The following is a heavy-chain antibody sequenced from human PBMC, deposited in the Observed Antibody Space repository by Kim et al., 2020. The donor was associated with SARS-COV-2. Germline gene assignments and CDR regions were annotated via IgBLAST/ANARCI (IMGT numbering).Heavy chain of an antibody. CDR1: GCTFTRYG. CDR3: ARGRVATFFGLAV. V-gene: IGHV1-8*02. D-gene: IGHD2-15*01. CDR2: INPIFGYT. Sequence: ASVKVSCKASGCTFTRYGINWVRQAPGQGLEWMGGINPIFGYTNYAQKFLGRVIMTGDTSISTAYLEVNSLIFDDTSVYYCARGRVATFFGLAVWGHGST. J-gene: IGHJ6*02.